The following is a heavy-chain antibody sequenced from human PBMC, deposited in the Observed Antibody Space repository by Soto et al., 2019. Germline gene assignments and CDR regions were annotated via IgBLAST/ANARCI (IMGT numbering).Heavy chain of an antibody. Sequence: AAVKVSCKPSGYSFTNFYVHWVRQAPGQGLEWMGIIDPSSGTTSYTQKFQGRVTMTRDTSMSTVYMELSSMRSEDTAVYHCARGAVVVPNGLLAGMDVCGLGPTLTVS. V-gene: IGHV1-46*01. CDR3: ARGAVVVPNGLLAGMDV. D-gene: IGHD2-15*01. J-gene: IGHJ6*02. CDR2: IDPSSGTT. CDR1: GYSFTNFY.